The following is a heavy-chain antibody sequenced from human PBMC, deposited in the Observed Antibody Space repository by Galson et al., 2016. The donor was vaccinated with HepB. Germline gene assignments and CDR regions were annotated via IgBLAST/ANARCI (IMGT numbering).Heavy chain of an antibody. CDR1: GGSFSGYY. J-gene: IGHJ3*02. Sequence: SETLSLTCAVYGGSFSGYYWSWIRQPPGKGLEWIGEVALIGNTHVNPSLASRVTMSLDTSNSQFSLKLTSVTAADMAIYYCARVKQRLVVDWNRRGGPVPDAFDIWGQGAVVTVSS. CDR2: VALIGNT. D-gene: IGHD3-22*01. V-gene: IGHV4-34*01. CDR3: ARVKQRLVVDWNRRGGPVPDAFDI.